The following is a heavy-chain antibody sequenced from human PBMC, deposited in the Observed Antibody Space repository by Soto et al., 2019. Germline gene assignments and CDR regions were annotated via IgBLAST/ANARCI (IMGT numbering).Heavy chain of an antibody. J-gene: IGHJ4*02. Sequence: SGPTLVNPTQTLTLTCTFSGFSLSTSGMCVSWIRQPPGKALEWLALIDWDDDKYYSTSLKTRLTISKDTSKNQVVLTMTNMDPVDTATYYCARMRYYYDSSGPAEIAYWGQGTLVTVSS. CDR3: ARMRYYYDSSGPAEIAY. D-gene: IGHD3-22*01. CDR2: IDWDDDK. CDR1: GFSLSTSGMC. V-gene: IGHV2-70*01.